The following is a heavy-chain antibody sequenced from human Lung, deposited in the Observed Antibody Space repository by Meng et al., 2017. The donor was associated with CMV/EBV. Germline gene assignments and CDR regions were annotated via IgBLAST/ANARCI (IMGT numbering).Heavy chain of an antibody. V-gene: IGHV3-23*01. D-gene: IGHD1-20*01. CDR1: GFTFSNY. J-gene: IGHJ4*02. Sequence: SCAASGFTFSNYMNWVRQAPGKGLEWVSTISTTGVNTYYADSVKGRFTISRDNSKNTLDLQMNSLRAEDTAVYYCAPSITGVAGGWGQGPLVTVSS. CDR2: ISTTGVNT. CDR3: APSITGVAGG.